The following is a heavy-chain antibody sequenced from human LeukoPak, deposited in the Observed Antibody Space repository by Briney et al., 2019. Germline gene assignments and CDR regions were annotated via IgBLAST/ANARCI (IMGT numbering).Heavy chain of an antibody. D-gene: IGHD7-27*01. CDR1: SDFISGSY. Sequence: PSETLSLTCTVSSDFISGSYWSWIRQPAGKGLEWIGRIYTTGTANYNPSLTSRVTMSVDTSKKQLSLKLNSVTAADTAVYYCATVGGEGGFLHYWGQGILVAVSS. CDR2: IYTTGTA. J-gene: IGHJ4*02. V-gene: IGHV4-4*07. CDR3: ATVGGEGGFLHY.